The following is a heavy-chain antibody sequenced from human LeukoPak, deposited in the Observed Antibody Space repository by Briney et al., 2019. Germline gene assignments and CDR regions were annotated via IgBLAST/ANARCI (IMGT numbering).Heavy chain of an antibody. CDR2: IWYDGSNK. D-gene: IGHD5-18*01. V-gene: IGHV3-33*01. Sequence: GGSLRLSCAASGFTFSSYGMHWVRQAPGKGLEWVAVIWYDGSNKYYADSVKGRFTISRDNSKNTLYLQMNSLRAEDTAVYYCASSFNSYGYTPSYYYYYMDVWGKGTTVTVSS. CDR3: ASSFNSYGYTPSYYYYYMDV. CDR1: GFTFSSYG. J-gene: IGHJ6*03.